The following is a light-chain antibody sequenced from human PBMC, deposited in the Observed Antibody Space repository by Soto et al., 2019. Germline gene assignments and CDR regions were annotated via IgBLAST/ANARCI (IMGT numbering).Light chain of an antibody. CDR2: VNSDGSH. CDR3: QIWGSGIML. J-gene: IGLJ2*01. V-gene: IGLV4-69*02. CDR1: SGHSTYA. Sequence: QSVLTQSPSASASLGASVKLTCTLSSGHSTYAIAWHQQLPEKGPRYLMKVNSDGSHSKGDGIPDRFSGSSSGAERYLTISSLQSEDEADYYCQIWGSGIMLFGGGTKVTVL.